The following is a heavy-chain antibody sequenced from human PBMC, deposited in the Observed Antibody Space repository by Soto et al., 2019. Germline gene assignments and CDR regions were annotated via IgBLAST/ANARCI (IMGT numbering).Heavy chain of an antibody. CDR2: IYYSGST. Sequence: SETLSLTCTVSGGSISSYYWSWIRQPPGKGMEWIGYIYYSGSTNYNPSLKSRVTVSVDTSKNQFSLKMSSVTPADSAVYYCARSSPDNWFDPWGQGTLVTVSS. V-gene: IGHV4-59*01. CDR1: GGSISSYY. J-gene: IGHJ5*02. CDR3: ARSSPDNWFDP.